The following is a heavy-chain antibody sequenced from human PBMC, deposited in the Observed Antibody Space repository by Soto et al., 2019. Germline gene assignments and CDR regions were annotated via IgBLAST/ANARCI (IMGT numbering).Heavy chain of an antibody. D-gene: IGHD4-4*01. CDR2: IIPIFGTA. CDR3: AGSYPGYSNYDPLVVYYYGMDV. V-gene: IGHV1-69*13. J-gene: IGHJ6*02. Sequence: GGSVKVSCKASGGTFSSYAISWVRQAPGQGLEWMGGIIPIFGTANYAQKFQDRVTITADESTSTAYMELSSLRSEDTAVYYCAGSYPGYSNYDPLVVYYYGMDVWGQGTTVTVSS. CDR1: GGTFSSYA.